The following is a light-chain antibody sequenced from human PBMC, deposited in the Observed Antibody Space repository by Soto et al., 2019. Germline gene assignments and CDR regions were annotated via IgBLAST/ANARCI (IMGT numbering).Light chain of an antibody. Sequence: DIQMTQSPSSVSASVGDRVTITCRASQGIISWLAWYQQKPGKAPKLLIYAASNLQTGVPSRFSGSGSGTDFTLTISSLQPEDSATYYCQQANSFPYTFGQGTELEIK. CDR2: AAS. CDR3: QQANSFPYT. J-gene: IGKJ2*01. V-gene: IGKV1-12*01. CDR1: QGIISW.